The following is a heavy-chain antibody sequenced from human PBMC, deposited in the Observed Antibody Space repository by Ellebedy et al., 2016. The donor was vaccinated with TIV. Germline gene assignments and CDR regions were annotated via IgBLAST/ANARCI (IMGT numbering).Heavy chain of an antibody. Sequence: PGGSLRLSCAASGFVFSNHAMTWVRQAPGKGLEWVSGVSGSGGETFYADSVKGRFTISRDSSKNTLYLQMNSLRAEDTAMYYCARKTDTGTSGDYWGQGTPVTVSS. CDR2: VSGSGGET. CDR1: GFVFSNHA. D-gene: IGHD1-1*01. V-gene: IGHV3-23*01. J-gene: IGHJ4*02. CDR3: ARKTDTGTSGDY.